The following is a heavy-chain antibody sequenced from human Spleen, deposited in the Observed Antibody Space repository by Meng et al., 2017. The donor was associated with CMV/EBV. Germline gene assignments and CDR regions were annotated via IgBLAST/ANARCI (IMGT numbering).Heavy chain of an antibody. Sequence: QVQLQQWGAGLLKHSXXLSRPSAVYGGSFSGYYWCWIRQPPGKGLEWIGEINHSGSTNYNPSLKSRVTISVDTSKNQFSLKLSSVTAADTAVYYCARANEYYYDSSGYPGTGWGQGTLVTVSS. D-gene: IGHD3-22*01. V-gene: IGHV4-34*01. CDR2: INHSGST. CDR1: GGSFSGYY. J-gene: IGHJ4*02. CDR3: ARANEYYYDSSGYPGTG.